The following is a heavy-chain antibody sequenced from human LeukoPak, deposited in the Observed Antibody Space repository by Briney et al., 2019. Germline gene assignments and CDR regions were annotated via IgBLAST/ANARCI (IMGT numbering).Heavy chain of an antibody. CDR3: AREACREMGVMWPRLGGQDCRYDH. D-gene: IGHD3-16*01. CDR2: ITPFLGIA. V-gene: IGHV1-69*04. CDR1: GDTFSNYA. Sequence: SVTVSFKASGDTFSNYAINWVRQAPGQGPEWMGRITPFLGIANYPQKFQGRVTITADESTATAYMELSSLRSEDTAVYYCAREACREMGVMWPRLGGQDCRYDHWGQGTLVTVSS. J-gene: IGHJ4*02.